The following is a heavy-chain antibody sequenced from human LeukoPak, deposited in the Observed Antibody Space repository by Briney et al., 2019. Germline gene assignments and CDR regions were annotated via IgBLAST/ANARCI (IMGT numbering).Heavy chain of an antibody. CDR3: AREVNWFDP. CDR2: IYYSGST. J-gene: IGHJ5*02. CDR1: DGCVGNGSYS. Sequence: SDTLTHPCNISDGCVGNGSYSWSWIRQPPEKGLEWIGYIYYSGSTNYNPSLKSRVTISVDTSKNQFSLKLSSVTAADTAVYYCAREVNWFDPWGQGTLVIVSS. V-gene: IGHV4-61*01.